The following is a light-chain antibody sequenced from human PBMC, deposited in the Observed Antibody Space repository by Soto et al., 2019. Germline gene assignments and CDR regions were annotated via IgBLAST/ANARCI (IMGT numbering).Light chain of an antibody. CDR1: QSVSSY. Sequence: EIVLTQSPATLSLSPGERATLSCRASQSVSSYLAWYQQKPGQAPRLLIYDASNRATGIPARFSGSGSGTDFTLTISSLEPEDFEVDYCQQRSNWPPVTFGQGTKLEIK. CDR2: DAS. V-gene: IGKV3-11*01. CDR3: QQRSNWPPVT. J-gene: IGKJ2*01.